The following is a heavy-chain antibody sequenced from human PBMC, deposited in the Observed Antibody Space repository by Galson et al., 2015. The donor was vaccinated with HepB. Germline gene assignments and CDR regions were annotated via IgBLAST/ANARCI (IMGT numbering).Heavy chain of an antibody. V-gene: IGHV1-69*13. J-gene: IGHJ3*02. D-gene: IGHD2/OR15-2a*01. Sequence: SVKVSCKASGGTFSSYAISWVRQAPGQGLEWMGGIIPIFGTANYAQKFQGRVTITADESTSTAYMELSSLRSEDTAVYYCARVPSRLSDFGAFDIWGQGTIVTVSS. CDR3: ARVPSRLSDFGAFDI. CDR2: IIPIFGTA. CDR1: GGTFSSYA.